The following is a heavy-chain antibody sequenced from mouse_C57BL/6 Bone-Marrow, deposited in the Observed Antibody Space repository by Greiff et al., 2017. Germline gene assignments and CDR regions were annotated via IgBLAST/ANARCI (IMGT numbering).Heavy chain of an antibody. CDR2: IDPSDSYT. D-gene: IGHD1-1*01. Sequence: QVQLQQPGAELVKPGASVKLSCKASGYTFTSYWMQWVKQRPGQGLEWIGEIDPSDSYTNYNQKFKGKATLTVDTSSSTAYMQLSSLTSEDSAVYYSARGVLLWYFDVWGTGTTVIFSS. J-gene: IGHJ1*03. CDR3: ARGVLLWYFDV. CDR1: GYTFTSYW. V-gene: IGHV1-50*01.